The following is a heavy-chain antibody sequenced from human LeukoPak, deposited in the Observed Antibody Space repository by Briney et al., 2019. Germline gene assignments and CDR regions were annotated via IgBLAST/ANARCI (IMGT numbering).Heavy chain of an antibody. V-gene: IGHV3-48*01. CDR3: ARDSGRGGSCDY. CDR1: GFTFSSYS. CDR2: IDGGSSAI. J-gene: IGHJ4*02. D-gene: IGHD2-15*01. Sequence: GGSLRLSCAASGFTFSSYSMKWVRQAPGKGLEWVLHIDGGSSAIYYADSVKGRFTISRDNARNSLYLQMNSLRGEDTGVYYCARDSGRGGSCDYWGQGTLVTVSS.